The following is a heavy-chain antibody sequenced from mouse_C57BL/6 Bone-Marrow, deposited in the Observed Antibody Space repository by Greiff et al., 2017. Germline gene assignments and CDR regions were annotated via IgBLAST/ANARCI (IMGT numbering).Heavy chain of an antibody. V-gene: IGHV5-16*01. CDR2: INYDGSST. D-gene: IGHD2-5*01. Sequence: EVQRVVSEGGLVQPGSSMKLSCTASGFTFSDYYMAWVRQVPEKGLEWVANINYDGSSTYYLDSLKSRFIISRDNAKNSLYLQMSSLKSEDTATYYCAGSYYSNYEFAYWGQGTLVTVSA. J-gene: IGHJ3*01. CDR1: GFTFSDYY. CDR3: AGSYYSNYEFAY.